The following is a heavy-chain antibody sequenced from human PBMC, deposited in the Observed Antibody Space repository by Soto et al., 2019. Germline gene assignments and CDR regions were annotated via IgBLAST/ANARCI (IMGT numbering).Heavy chain of an antibody. J-gene: IGHJ4*02. D-gene: IGHD5-18*01. Sequence: EVHLVESGGGLVQPGGSLRLSCAASGFMFSDYATDWVRQAPGKGLEWVSYFSRTDNTVQYADSVKGRFIISRDNVANSLYLQMHSLTAEDSAIYYCARETHSYHHNFDYWGPGTLVTVSS. CDR2: FSRTDNTV. CDR1: GFMFSDYA. V-gene: IGHV3-48*03. CDR3: ARETHSYHHNFDY.